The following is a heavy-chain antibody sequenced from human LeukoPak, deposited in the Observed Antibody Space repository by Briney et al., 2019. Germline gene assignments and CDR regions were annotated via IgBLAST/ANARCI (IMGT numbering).Heavy chain of an antibody. CDR3: ARESILRYFDWLNHYYYYGMDV. Sequence: PSQTLSLTCAISGDSVSSKIAAWNWIRQSPSRGLEWLGRTYYRSKWYNDYAVSVKSRITINPDTSKNQFSLQLNSVTPEDTAVYYCARESILRYFDWLNHYYYYGMDVWGQGTTVTVSS. D-gene: IGHD3-9*01. CDR1: GDSVSSKIAA. CDR2: TYYRSKWYN. V-gene: IGHV6-1*01. J-gene: IGHJ6*02.